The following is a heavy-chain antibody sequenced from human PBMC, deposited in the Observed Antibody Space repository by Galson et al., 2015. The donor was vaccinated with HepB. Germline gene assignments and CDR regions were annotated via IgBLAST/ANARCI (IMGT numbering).Heavy chain of an antibody. V-gene: IGHV1-46*03. CDR2: INPTGGST. J-gene: IGHJ4*02. CDR3: AGESGSSSRYFDY. D-gene: IGHD3-3*01. Sequence: SVKVSCKASGYTFSSYDINWVRQATGQGLEWMGIINPTGGSTTYTQKFQGRVTMTRDRSAGTVYMELSSLRSEDTAVYYCAGESGSSSRYFDYWGQGTLVTVSS. CDR1: GYTFSSYD.